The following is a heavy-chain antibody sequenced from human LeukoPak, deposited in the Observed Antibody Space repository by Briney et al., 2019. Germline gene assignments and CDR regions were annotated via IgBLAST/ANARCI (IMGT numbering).Heavy chain of an antibody. CDR2: ISTDGSST. CDR3: VREYSSSSGRAFDL. Sequence: GGSLRLSCAASGFTFSSYWMHWIRQAPGKGLVWVSRISTDGSSTNSADSVKGRLTISRDNAKNTLYLQMNSLRAEDTAVYYCVREYSSSSGRAFDLWGQGTMVTVSP. CDR1: GFTFSSYW. D-gene: IGHD6-6*01. J-gene: IGHJ3*01. V-gene: IGHV3-74*01.